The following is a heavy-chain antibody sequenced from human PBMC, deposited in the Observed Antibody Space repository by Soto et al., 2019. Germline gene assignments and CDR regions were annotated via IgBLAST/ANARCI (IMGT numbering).Heavy chain of an antibody. Sequence: GESLKISCKGSGFSFTTYWISWVRQMPGKGLEWMGRIDPSDSYTNYSPSFQGHVTISADKSINPAYLQCSSLKASDTAIYYCARPVCSSTTCYYGMDVWGQGTAVTVSS. D-gene: IGHD2-2*01. CDR3: ARPVCSSTTCYYGMDV. CDR1: GFSFTTYW. CDR2: IDPSDSYT. V-gene: IGHV5-10-1*01. J-gene: IGHJ6*02.